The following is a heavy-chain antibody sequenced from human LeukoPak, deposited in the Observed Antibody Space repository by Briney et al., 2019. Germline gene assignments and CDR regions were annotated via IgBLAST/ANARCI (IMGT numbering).Heavy chain of an antibody. CDR1: GDSISSGDYY. CDR3: ARAPFNYGYKKVLNHYGVDV. CDR2: MYFSGRT. D-gene: IGHD5-24*01. V-gene: IGHV4-31*03. J-gene: IGHJ6*02. Sequence: SETLSLTCSVSGDSISSGDYYWSWIRQLPGKGLERIGYMYFSGRTDFNPSLESRVTISVDTSQNQFSLNLTSVTAADTAVYFCARAPFNYGYKKVLNHYGVDVWGQGTAVTVSS.